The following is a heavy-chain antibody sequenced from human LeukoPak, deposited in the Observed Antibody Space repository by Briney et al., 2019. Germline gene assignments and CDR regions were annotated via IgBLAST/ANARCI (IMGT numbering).Heavy chain of an antibody. J-gene: IGHJ4*02. D-gene: IGHD6-6*01. CDR2: IIPILGIA. CDR1: GGAFSSYA. Sequence: GASVKVSCKASGGAFSSYAISWVRPAPGQGLEWMGRIIPILGIANYAQKFQGRVTITADKSTSTAYMELSSLRSEDTAVYYCARDPEYSSSNFDYWGQGTLVTVSS. V-gene: IGHV1-69*04. CDR3: ARDPEYSSSNFDY.